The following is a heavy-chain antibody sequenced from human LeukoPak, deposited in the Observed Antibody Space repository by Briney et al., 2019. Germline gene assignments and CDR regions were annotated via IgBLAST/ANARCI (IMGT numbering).Heavy chain of an antibody. D-gene: IGHD1-26*01. V-gene: IGHV3-23*01. CDR3: AKDLYSGSYLYFDY. CDR2: ISGSGGST. J-gene: IGHJ4*02. Sequence: GSLRLSCAASGFTFSSYAMSWVRQAPGKELEWVSAISGSGGSTYYADSVKGRFTISRDNSKNTLYLQMNSLRAEDTAVYYCAKDLYSGSYLYFDYWGQGTLVTVSS. CDR1: GFTFSSYA.